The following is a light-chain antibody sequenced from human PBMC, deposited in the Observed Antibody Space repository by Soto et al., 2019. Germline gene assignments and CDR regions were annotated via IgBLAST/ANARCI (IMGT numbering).Light chain of an antibody. Sequence: EIVLTQSPATLSLSPGERAALSFRSSQSVSSYLAWYQQKPGQAPRLLIYDASKRATGIPARFSGSGSGTDFTLTISSLEPADFAVYFCQQRSNWPSTFGGGTKVEI. CDR3: QQRSNWPST. CDR1: QSVSSY. CDR2: DAS. J-gene: IGKJ4*01. V-gene: IGKV3-11*01.